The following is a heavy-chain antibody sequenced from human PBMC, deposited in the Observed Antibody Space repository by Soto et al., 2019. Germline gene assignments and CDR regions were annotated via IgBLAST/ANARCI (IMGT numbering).Heavy chain of an antibody. J-gene: IGHJ4*02. D-gene: IGHD3-10*01. CDR1: GDSISSSNTYYY. Sequence: QVQLQESGPGLLKPSDTLSLTCIVSGDSISSSNTYYYWSWIRQPPGNGLEWIGCVYGSGTPNYNPPLQSRVSISVDTSKNQFSLHLTSLTAADTAVYYCARGGDYYGSGSYNYLDNWGQGPLVSVSS. V-gene: IGHV4-59*01. CDR2: VYGSGTP. CDR3: ARGGDYYGSGSYNYLDN.